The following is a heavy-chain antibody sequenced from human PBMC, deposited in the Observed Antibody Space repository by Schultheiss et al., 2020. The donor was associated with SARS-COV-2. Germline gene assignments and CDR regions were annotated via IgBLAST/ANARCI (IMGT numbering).Heavy chain of an antibody. D-gene: IGHD6-19*01. J-gene: IGHJ6*02. CDR1: GFTFSDHY. V-gene: IGHV3-72*01. CDR2: TRNKANSYTT. Sequence: GGSLRLSCAASGFTFSDHYMDWVRQAPGKGLEWVGRTRNKANSYTTEYAASVKGRFTISRDDSKNSLYLQMNSLRAEDTAVYYCARDPEGYSSGWYTIKGIDVWGQGTTVTVAS. CDR3: ARDPEGYSSGWYTIKGIDV.